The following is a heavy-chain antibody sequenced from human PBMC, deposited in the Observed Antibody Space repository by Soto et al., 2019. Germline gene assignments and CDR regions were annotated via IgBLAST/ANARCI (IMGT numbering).Heavy chain of an antibody. CDR1: GFTFSSYA. CDR2: ISGSGGST. J-gene: IGHJ3*02. D-gene: IGHD3-16*02. V-gene: IGHV3-23*01. CDR3: AKDLFVHLGELSLFLVSAYHDAFDI. Sequence: GGSLRLSCAASGFTFSSYAMSWVRQAPGKGLEWVSAISGSGGSTYYADSVKGRFTISRDNSKNTLYLQMNSLRAEDTAVYYCAKDLFVHLGELSLFLVSAYHDAFDIWGQRTMVTVSS.